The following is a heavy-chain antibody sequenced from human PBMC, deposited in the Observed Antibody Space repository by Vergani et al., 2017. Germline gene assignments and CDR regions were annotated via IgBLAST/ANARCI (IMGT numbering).Heavy chain of an antibody. Sequence: EVQLVESGGGLVQPGGSLRLSCAASGFIFSHYWMSWVRQAPGKGLEWVANINQDGSEKYYVDSVKGRFTISRDNAKNSLYLQMNSLRAEDTALYYCARINYYGSSGYSLTRWHNWFDPWGQVTLITFSS. CDR3: ARINYYGSSGYSLTRWHNWFDP. V-gene: IGHV3-7*01. CDR1: GFIFSHYW. D-gene: IGHD3-22*01. CDR2: INQDGSEK. J-gene: IGHJ5*02.